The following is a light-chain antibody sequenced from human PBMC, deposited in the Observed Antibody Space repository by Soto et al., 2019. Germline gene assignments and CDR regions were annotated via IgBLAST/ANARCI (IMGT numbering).Light chain of an antibody. CDR2: KAS. CDR1: QSFSSW. CDR3: QQYDRHPMYS. J-gene: IGKJ2*03. Sequence: DIQMTQSPSTLSASVGDRVTITCRASQSFSSWLAWYQQKPGKAPKVLIYKASNLESGVPSRFSGSGSGTEITLTISSLQPDDFATEYGQQYDRHPMYSFGKGTKLEIK. V-gene: IGKV1-5*03.